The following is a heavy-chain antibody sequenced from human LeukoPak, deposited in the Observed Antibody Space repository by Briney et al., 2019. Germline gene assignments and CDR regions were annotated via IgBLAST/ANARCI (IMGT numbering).Heavy chain of an antibody. D-gene: IGHD4-17*01. V-gene: IGHV3-74*01. J-gene: IGHJ4*02. CDR2: INPDGTTT. Sequence: PGGSLRLSCAASGFTFSSYWMHWVRQRLGKGLVWVSRINPDGTTTNYADSVKGRFTISRDNAKNTLYLQMNSLTVEDTALYYCVRIATVTTPDYWGQGTLVTVSS. CDR1: GFTFSSYW. CDR3: VRIATVTTPDY.